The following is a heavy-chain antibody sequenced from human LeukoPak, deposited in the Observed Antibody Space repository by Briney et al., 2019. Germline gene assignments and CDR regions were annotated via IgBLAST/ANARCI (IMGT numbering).Heavy chain of an antibody. J-gene: IGHJ1*01. CDR1: GFIFSSYW. CDR3: AKDAQRGFDYSNSLEY. Sequence: GGSLRLSCAASGFIFSSYWMHWVRQAPGKGLEWVAVIWSDGTNKYYGDSVKGRFIIYRDDSHNTVYLQMNSLRVEDTAVYYCAKDAQRGFDYSNSLEYWGQGSLVTVSS. CDR2: IWSDGTNK. D-gene: IGHD4-11*01. V-gene: IGHV3-33*06.